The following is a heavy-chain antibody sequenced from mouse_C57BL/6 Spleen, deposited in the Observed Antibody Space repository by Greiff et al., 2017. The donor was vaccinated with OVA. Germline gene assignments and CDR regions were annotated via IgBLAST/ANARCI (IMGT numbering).Heavy chain of an antibody. D-gene: IGHD1-1*01. CDR3: ATGYYGSSYDWYFDV. V-gene: IGHV1-72*01. Sequence: VQLQQSGAELVKPGASVKLSCKASGYTFTSYWMHWVKQRPGRGLEWIGRIDPNSGGTKSNEKFKSKATLTVDKPSSTAYMQLSSLTSEDSAVYYCATGYYGSSYDWYFDVWGTGTTVTVSS. CDR1: GYTFTSYW. CDR2: IDPNSGGT. J-gene: IGHJ1*03.